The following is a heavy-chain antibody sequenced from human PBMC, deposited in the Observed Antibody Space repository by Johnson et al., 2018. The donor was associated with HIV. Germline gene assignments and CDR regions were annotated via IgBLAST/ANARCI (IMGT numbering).Heavy chain of an antibody. D-gene: IGHD1-26*01. J-gene: IGHJ3*02. Sequence: QVQLVESGGGVVQPGRSLRLSCAASGFTFSSYAMHWVRQAPGKGLEWVAVISYDGSNKYYADSVKGRFAISIDNSKNTLYLQMNSLRAEDTAVYYCARGAPQWELLFGAFDIWGQGTMVTVSS. CDR2: ISYDGSNK. CDR1: GFTFSSYA. V-gene: IGHV3-30*09. CDR3: ARGAPQWELLFGAFDI.